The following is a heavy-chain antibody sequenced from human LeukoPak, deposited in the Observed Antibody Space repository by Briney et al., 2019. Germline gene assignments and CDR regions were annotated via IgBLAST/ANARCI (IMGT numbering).Heavy chain of an antibody. Sequence: PGGSLRLSCAASGFTFGSYEMNWVRQAPGKGLEWVSYISSSGSTIYYADSVKGRFTISRDNAKNSLYLQMNSPRGEDTALYHCARVGGPSHYGGETYYMDVWGKGTTVTISS. CDR2: ISSSGSTI. CDR1: GFTFGSYE. J-gene: IGHJ6*03. D-gene: IGHD4-23*01. CDR3: ARVGGPSHYGGETYYMDV. V-gene: IGHV3-48*03.